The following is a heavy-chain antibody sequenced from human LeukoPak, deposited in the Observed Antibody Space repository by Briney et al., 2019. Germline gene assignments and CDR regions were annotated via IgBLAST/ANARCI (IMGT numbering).Heavy chain of an antibody. J-gene: IGHJ4*02. CDR3: ARSGVWGSYRSRPFDY. V-gene: IGHV1-69*02. CDR2: IIPILGIA. Sequence: SVKVSCKASGGTFRSYTISWVRQAPGQGLEWMGRIIPILGIANYAQKFQGRVTITADKSTSTAYMELSSLRSEDTAVYYCARSGVWGSYRSRPFDYWGQGTLVTVSS. CDR1: GGTFRSYT. D-gene: IGHD3-16*02.